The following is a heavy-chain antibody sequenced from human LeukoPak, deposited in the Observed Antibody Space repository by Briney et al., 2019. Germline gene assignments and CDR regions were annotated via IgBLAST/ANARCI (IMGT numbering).Heavy chain of an antibody. CDR1: GGSFSGYY. Sequence: SETLSLTCAVYGGSFSGYYWSWIRQPPGKGLEWIGEINHSGSTNYNPSLKSRVTISVDTSKNQFSLKLSSVTAADTAVYYCARHYCSSTSCPFFDPWGQGTLVTVSS. D-gene: IGHD2-2*01. CDR3: ARHYCSSTSCPFFDP. V-gene: IGHV4-34*01. J-gene: IGHJ5*02. CDR2: INHSGST.